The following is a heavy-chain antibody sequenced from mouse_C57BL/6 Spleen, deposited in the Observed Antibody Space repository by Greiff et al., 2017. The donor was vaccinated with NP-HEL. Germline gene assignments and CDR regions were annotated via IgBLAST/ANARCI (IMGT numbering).Heavy chain of an antibody. CDR1: GFTFSDYG. J-gene: IGHJ2*01. CDR2: ISSGSSTI. V-gene: IGHV5-17*01. D-gene: IGHD1-1*01. Sequence: EVKLVESGGGLVKPGGSLKLSCAASGFTFSDYGMHWVRQAPEKGLEWVAYISSGSSTIYYADTVKGRFTISRDNAKNTLFLQMTSLRAEDTAMYYCARRDYGSVDYWGQGTTLTVSS. CDR3: ARRDYGSVDY.